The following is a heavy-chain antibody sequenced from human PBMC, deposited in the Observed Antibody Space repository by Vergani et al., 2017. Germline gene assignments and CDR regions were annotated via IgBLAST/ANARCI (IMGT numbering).Heavy chain of an antibody. CDR2: ISAYNGNT. CDR1: GYTFTSYG. V-gene: IGHV1-18*01. CDR3: AKGRYHYYDSSGYSEEGSGRANWFDP. J-gene: IGHJ5*02. D-gene: IGHD3-22*01. Sequence: QVQLVQSGAEVKKPGASVKVSCKASGYTFTSYGISWVRQAPGQGLEWMGWISAYNGNTNYAQKLQGRVTMTTDTSTSTAYMELRSLRSDDTAVYYCAKGRYHYYDSSGYSEEGSGRANWFDPWGQGTLVTVSS.